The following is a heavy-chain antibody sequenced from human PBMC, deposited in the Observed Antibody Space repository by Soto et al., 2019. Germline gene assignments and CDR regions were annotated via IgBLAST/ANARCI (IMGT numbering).Heavy chain of an antibody. V-gene: IGHV4-34*01. D-gene: IGHD6-13*01. Sequence: SETLSLTCAVYGGSFSGYYWSWIRQPPGKGLEWIGEINHSGSTNYNPSLKSRVTISVDTSKNQFSLKLSSVTAADTAMYYCARGDPSWYYFDYWGQGTLVTVSS. CDR1: GGSFSGYY. CDR2: INHSGST. J-gene: IGHJ4*02. CDR3: ARGDPSWYYFDY.